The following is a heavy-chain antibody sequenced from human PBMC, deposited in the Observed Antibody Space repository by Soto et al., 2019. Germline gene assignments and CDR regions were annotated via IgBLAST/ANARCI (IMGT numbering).Heavy chain of an antibody. V-gene: IGHV3-30-3*01. J-gene: IGHJ3*02. CDR3: AREDYGDYLWDDAFDI. D-gene: IGHD4-17*01. CDR1: GFTFSSYA. Sequence: GGSLRLSCAASGFTFSSYAMHWVRQAPGKGLEWVAVISYDGSNKYYADSVKGRFTISRDNSKNTLYLQMNSLRAEDTAVYYCAREDYGDYLWDDAFDIWGQGTMVTVSS. CDR2: ISYDGSNK.